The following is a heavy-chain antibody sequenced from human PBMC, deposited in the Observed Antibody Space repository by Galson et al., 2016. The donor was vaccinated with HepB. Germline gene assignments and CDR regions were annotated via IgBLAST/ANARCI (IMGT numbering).Heavy chain of an antibody. V-gene: IGHV3-7*01. J-gene: IGHJ4*02. D-gene: IGHD3-10*01. CDR2: IKEDGGEK. CDR3: ARDSGCSGGKGCYFDY. Sequence: SLRLSCAASGFTFSQYWMTWVRQAPGKGLEYVATIKEDGGEKYYVDSVKGRFTISRDNAKNSLYLQMNSLGAEDTAMYYCARDSGCSGGKGCYFDYWGQGTLVTVSS. CDR1: GFTFSQYW.